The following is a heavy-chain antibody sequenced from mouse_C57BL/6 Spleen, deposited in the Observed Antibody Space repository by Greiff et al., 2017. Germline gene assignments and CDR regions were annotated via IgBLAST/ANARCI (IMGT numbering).Heavy chain of an antibody. CDR1: GYTFTSYW. D-gene: IGHD1-1*01. Sequence: QVQLQQPGAELVRPGTSVKLSCKASGYTFTSYWMHWVKQRPGQGLEWIGVIDPSDSYTNYTQKFKGQATLTVDTSSSTAYMQLSSLTSEDSAVYYCARPHYYGTYDYAMDDWGQGTSVTVSS. CDR2: IDPSDSYT. CDR3: ARPHYYGTYDYAMDD. V-gene: IGHV1-59*01. J-gene: IGHJ4*01.